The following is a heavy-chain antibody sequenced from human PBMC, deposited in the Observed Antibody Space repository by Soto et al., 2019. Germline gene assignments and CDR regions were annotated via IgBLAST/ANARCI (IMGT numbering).Heavy chain of an antibody. V-gene: IGHV4-39*01. D-gene: IGHD3-3*01. CDR2: IYYSGST. CDR3: ARLLGDFWSGSTSYFDY. J-gene: IGHJ4*02. Sequence: QLQLQESGPGLVKPSETLSLTCTVSGGSISSSSYYWGWIRQPPGKGLEWIGSIYYSGSTYYNPSLKSRVTISVDTSKNQFSLKLSSVTAADTAVYYCARLLGDFWSGSTSYFDYWGQGTLVTVSS. CDR1: GGSISSSSYY.